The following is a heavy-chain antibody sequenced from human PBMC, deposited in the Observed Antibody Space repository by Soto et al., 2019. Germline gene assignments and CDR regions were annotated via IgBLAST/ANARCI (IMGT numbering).Heavy chain of an antibody. CDR3: ARMLKRGTSDWIQIDY. V-gene: IGHV2-70*01. D-gene: IGHD3-9*01. J-gene: IGHJ4*02. CDR2: IEWVDDK. CDR1: GFALTTTGMC. Sequence: SGPTLVNPTQTLTLTCIVSGFALTTTGMCVTCIRQPPGKALEWLTLIEWVDDKNYNTSLMTSLTLSKDTSKNQVVLTVTNMDPVDTGTYYCARMLKRGTSDWIQIDYWGQGTLVTVSS.